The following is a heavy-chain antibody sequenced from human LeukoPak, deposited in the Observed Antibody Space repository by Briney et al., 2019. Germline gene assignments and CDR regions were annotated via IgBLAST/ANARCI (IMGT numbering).Heavy chain of an antibody. CDR2: INRSGGTP. D-gene: IGHD3-22*01. Sequence: ASVKVSCKASGYTFTSYGISWVRQAPGQGLEWMGIINRSGGTPSYAQMFQGRVTMTRDTSTSTVYMELSSLRSEDTAVYYCASPGSGSFKYFQHWGQGTLVTVSS. J-gene: IGHJ1*01. CDR3: ASPGSGSFKYFQH. V-gene: IGHV1-46*01. CDR1: GYTFTSYG.